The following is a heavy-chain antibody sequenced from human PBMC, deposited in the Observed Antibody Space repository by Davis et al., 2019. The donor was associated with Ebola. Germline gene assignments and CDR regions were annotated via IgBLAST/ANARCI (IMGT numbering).Heavy chain of an antibody. J-gene: IGHJ5*02. Sequence: PSETLSLTCTVSGGSISSGYYWGWIRQPPGKGLEWIGSIYHSGSTYYNPSLKSRVTMSVDTSKNQFSLKLSSVTAADTAVYYCARDKGVYYDFWSGYGWFDPWGQGTLVTVSS. CDR1: GGSISSGYY. D-gene: IGHD3-3*01. CDR2: IYHSGST. V-gene: IGHV4-38-2*02. CDR3: ARDKGVYYDFWSGYGWFDP.